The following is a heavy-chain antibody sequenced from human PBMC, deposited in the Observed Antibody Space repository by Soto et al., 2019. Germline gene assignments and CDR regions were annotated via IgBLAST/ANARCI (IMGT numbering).Heavy chain of an antibody. D-gene: IGHD6-6*01. CDR3: ARDRGGMYSSWYFDY. Sequence: GASVKVSCKASAYTFTSYVISWVRQAPGQGLEWMGWISAYNGNTNYAQKLQGRVTMTTDTSTSTAYMELRSLRSDDTAVYYCARDRGGMYSSWYFDYWGQGTLVTVSS. CDR1: AYTFTSYV. J-gene: IGHJ4*02. V-gene: IGHV1-18*01. CDR2: ISAYNGNT.